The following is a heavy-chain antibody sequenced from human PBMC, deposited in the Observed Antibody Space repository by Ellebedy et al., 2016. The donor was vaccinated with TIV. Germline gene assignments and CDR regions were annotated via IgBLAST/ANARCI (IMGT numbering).Heavy chain of an antibody. D-gene: IGHD3-16*02. V-gene: IGHV5-10-1*01. Sequence: GESLKISXKGSGYSFTSYWISWVRQMPGKGLEWMGRIDPSDSYTNYSPSFQGHVTISADKSISTAYLQWSSLKASDTAMYYCIIMITFGGVIQFPYWDYWGQGTLVTVSS. CDR2: IDPSDSYT. CDR1: GYSFTSYW. CDR3: IIMITFGGVIQFPYWDY. J-gene: IGHJ4*02.